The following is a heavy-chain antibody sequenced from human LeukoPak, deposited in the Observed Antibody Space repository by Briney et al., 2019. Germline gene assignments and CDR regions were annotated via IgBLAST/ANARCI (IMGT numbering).Heavy chain of an antibody. V-gene: IGHV3-33*01. CDR2: IWYDGSNK. J-gene: IGHJ6*02. CDR3: ARDVYSSGPPLGYYYYYGMDV. CDR1: GFTFSSYG. Sequence: GGSLRISCAASGFTFSSYGMHWVRQAPGKGLEWVAVIWYDGSNKYYADSVKGRFTISRDNSKNTLYLQMNSLRAEDTAVYYCARDVYSSGPPLGYYYYYGMDVWGQGTTVTVSS. D-gene: IGHD6-19*01.